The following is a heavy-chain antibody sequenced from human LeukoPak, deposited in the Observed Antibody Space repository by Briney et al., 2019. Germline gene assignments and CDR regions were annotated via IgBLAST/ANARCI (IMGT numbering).Heavy chain of an antibody. CDR1: GGTFSSYA. Sequence: PVASVKVSCKASGGTFSSYAISWVRQAAGQGLEWMGGIIPICGTAYYAQKFQGRVTITADEATSTAYMELSSLRSEDTAVYYCARVGGYGVFDYWGQGTLVTVSS. D-gene: IGHD5-12*01. CDR2: IIPICGTA. CDR3: ARVGGYGVFDY. V-gene: IGHV1-69*13. J-gene: IGHJ4*02.